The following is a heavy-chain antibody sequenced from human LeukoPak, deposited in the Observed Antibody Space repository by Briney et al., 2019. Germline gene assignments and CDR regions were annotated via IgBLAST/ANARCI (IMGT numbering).Heavy chain of an antibody. CDR2: IWYDGSNK. V-gene: IGHV3-33*01. Sequence: GRSLRLSCAASGFTFSSYGMHGVRQAPGKGLEWVAVIWYDGSNKYYADSVKGRFTISRDNSKNTLYLQMNSLRAEDTAVYYCARDGAEQEYFDYWGQGTLVTVSS. CDR3: ARDGAEQEYFDY. J-gene: IGHJ4*02. CDR1: GFTFSSYG. D-gene: IGHD1-14*01.